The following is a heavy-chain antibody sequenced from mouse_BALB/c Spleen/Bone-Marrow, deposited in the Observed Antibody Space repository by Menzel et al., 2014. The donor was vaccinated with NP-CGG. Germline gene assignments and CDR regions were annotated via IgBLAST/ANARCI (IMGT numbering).Heavy chain of an antibody. CDR2: IAPGSGST. V-gene: IGHV1S41*01. J-gene: IGHJ1*01. CDR3: ARSRDGYFDV. CDR1: GYTFTSYW. Sequence: LVKPGASVKLSCKAYGYTFTSYWINWIKQRPGQGLEWIGRIAPGSGSTYYNEMFKGKATLTVDTSSSTAYIQLSSLSSEDSAVYFCARSRDGYFDVWGAGTTVTVSS.